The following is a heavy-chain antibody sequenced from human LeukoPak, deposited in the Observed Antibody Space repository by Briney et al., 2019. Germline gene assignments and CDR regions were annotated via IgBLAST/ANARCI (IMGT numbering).Heavy chain of an antibody. CDR2: IYYSGST. V-gene: IGHV4-59*08. Sequence: SETLSLTCTVSGGSISSYYWSWIRQPPGKGLEWIGYIYYSGSTNYNPSLKSRVTISVDTSKNQFSLKLSSVTAADTAVYYCARHPSLTTLDPWGQGTLVTVSS. CDR1: GGSISSYY. D-gene: IGHD4-17*01. CDR3: ARHPSLTTLDP. J-gene: IGHJ5*02.